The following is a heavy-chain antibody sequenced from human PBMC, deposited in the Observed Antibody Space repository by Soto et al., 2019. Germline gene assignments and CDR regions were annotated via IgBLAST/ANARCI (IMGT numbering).Heavy chain of an antibody. D-gene: IGHD3-10*01. CDR2: IYHSGST. J-gene: IGHJ4*02. CDR1: GGSISSTNW. V-gene: IGHV4-4*02. CDR3: ASPRPNYYGSGNYYRPFDY. Sequence: PSETLSLTCAVSGGSISSTNWWSWVRQPPGKGLEWIGEIYHSGSTNYNPSLKSRTTISIDKSKNHFSLKLSSVTAADTAVYYCASPRPNYYGSGNYYRPFDYWGQGTLVTVSS.